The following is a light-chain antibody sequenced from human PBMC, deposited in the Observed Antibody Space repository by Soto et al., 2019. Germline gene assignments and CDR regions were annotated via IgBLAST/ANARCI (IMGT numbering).Light chain of an antibody. CDR1: QSLLGSNGNTF. Sequence: DAVMTQSPVSLPVTLGQPAAISCRSSQSLLGSNGNTFLHWFQQRPGQSPRRLIYKVSNRDSGVPDRFSGSGSGTDFTLKISRVEAEDVGIYYCMQGSQWPFTFGQGTKLEIK. CDR2: KVS. J-gene: IGKJ2*01. V-gene: IGKV2-30*01. CDR3: MQGSQWPFT.